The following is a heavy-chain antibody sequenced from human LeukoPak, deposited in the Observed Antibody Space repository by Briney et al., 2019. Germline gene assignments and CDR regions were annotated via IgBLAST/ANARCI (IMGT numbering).Heavy chain of an antibody. D-gene: IGHD3-9*01. Sequence: GGSLRLSCAASGFTFSSYEMNWVRQAPGKGLEWVSYISSSGNIRYYTDSVKGRFTISRDNAKDSLYLQMNSLRAEDTAVYYCARATGYLSYFDLWGRGTLVTVSS. CDR3: ARATGYLSYFDL. J-gene: IGHJ2*01. CDR2: ISSSGNIR. V-gene: IGHV3-48*03. CDR1: GFTFSSYE.